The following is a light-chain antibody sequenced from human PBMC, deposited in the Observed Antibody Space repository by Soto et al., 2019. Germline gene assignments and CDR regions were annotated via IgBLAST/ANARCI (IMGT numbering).Light chain of an antibody. CDR2: GAS. CDR3: QQRSNWPIT. Sequence: EIVMTQSPATLSVSPGERATLSCRASQSVNTNLAWYQQKPGQAPRLLIYGASSRATGIPDRISGSGSGTDFTLTISRLEPEDFAVYYCQQRSNWPITFGQGTRLEIK. CDR1: QSVNTN. J-gene: IGKJ5*01. V-gene: IGKV3D-20*02.